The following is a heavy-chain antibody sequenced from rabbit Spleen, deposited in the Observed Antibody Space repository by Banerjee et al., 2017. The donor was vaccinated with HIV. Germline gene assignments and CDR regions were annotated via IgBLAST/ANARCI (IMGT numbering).Heavy chain of an antibody. CDR2: IYSSSAST. D-gene: IGHD8-1*01. J-gene: IGHJ4*01. CDR3: ARDGAGGSYFAL. V-gene: IGHV1S43*01. Sequence: QSLEESGGDLVKPGASLTLTCTASGFSFSSRYYMCWVRQAPGKGLELIACIYSSSASTWYASWVNGRFTISSSTSLNTLTLQMTSLTAADTATYFCARDGAGGSYFALWGPGTLVTVS. CDR1: GFSFSSRYY.